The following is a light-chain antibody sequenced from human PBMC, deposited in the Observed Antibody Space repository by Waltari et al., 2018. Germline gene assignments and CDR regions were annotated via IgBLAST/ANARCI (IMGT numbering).Light chain of an antibody. CDR1: QPFVSTY. CDR3: HQYGNSPWT. CDR2: GVS. J-gene: IGKJ1*01. Sequence: DIVLTQSPGTLSLSPGERATLSCMASQPFVSTYLAWYQQNPGQAPRLLIYGVSSRATGVPDRFSGSGSGTDFTLTISRLEPEDFAVYYCHQYGNSPWTYGPGTKVEIK. V-gene: IGKV3-20*01.